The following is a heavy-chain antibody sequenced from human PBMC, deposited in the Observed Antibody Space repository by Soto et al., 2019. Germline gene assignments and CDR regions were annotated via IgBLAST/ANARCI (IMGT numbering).Heavy chain of an antibody. D-gene: IGHD3-22*01. Sequence: VQLQESGPGLVKPSGTLSLTCTVSGGSISTTNWWSWVRQSPGKGLEWIGEILHIGSTNYNPSLKSRVTISIDTSKNQFSLRLGSVTAADTAVYYCASGFDSDGLYNGGHPWGQGTLVSVSS. V-gene: IGHV4-4*02. J-gene: IGHJ5*02. CDR3: ASGFDSDGLYNGGHP. CDR1: GGSISTTNW. CDR2: ILHIGST.